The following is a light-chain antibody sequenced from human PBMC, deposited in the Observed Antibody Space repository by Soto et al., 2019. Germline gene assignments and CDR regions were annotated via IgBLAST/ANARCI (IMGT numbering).Light chain of an antibody. J-gene: IGKJ4*01. CDR3: QQCNSYPLT. Sequence: DIQMTQSPSTLSASVGDRVTIACRASQSISDLLAWYQQKPGKAPKLLIYKASSLESGVPSRFSGSGSGTDFTLTISSLQPDDFATYYCQQCNSYPLTFGGGTKVEIK. CDR2: KAS. CDR1: QSISDL. V-gene: IGKV1-5*03.